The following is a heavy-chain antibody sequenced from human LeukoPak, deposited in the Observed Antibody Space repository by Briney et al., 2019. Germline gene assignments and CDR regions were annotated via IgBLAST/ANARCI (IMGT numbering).Heavy chain of an antibody. J-gene: IGHJ4*02. CDR1: GGTFSSHA. Sequence: ASVKVSCKASGGTFSSHAISWVRQAPGQGLEWVGGLIPVFGTTNYAEKFQGRVTITTDESTRTSYMELRSLKSDDTAVYYCARGESGYDYGLDHWGQGILVIVSS. D-gene: IGHD5-12*01. CDR3: ARGESGYDYGLDH. CDR2: LIPVFGTT. V-gene: IGHV1-69*05.